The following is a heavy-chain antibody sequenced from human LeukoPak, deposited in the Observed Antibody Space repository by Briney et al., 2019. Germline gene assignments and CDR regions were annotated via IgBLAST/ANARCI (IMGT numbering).Heavy chain of an antibody. J-gene: IGHJ4*02. CDR1: GFTFSSYA. V-gene: IGHV3-64D*06. CDR3: VKDDSYYYGSRSSNY. D-gene: IGHD3-10*01. CDR2: IISNGGTT. Sequence: PGGSMRLSCSASGFTFSSYAMHWGRQAPGKGLEYVSAIISNGGTTYYADSVKGRFTISRDNSKNTLYLQMSSLRAEDTAVYYCVKDDSYYYGSRSSNYWGQGTLDTLPS.